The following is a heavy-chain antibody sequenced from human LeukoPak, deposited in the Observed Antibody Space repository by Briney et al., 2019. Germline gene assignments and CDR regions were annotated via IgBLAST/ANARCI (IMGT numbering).Heavy chain of an antibody. CDR3: ARDKQVVVGATTAYDY. J-gene: IGHJ4*02. CDR2: IYSGGST. CDR1: GFTVSSNY. V-gene: IGHV3-53*01. D-gene: IGHD1-26*01. Sequence: GGSLRLSCAASGFTVSSNYMSWVRQAPGKGLEWVSVIYSGGSTYYADSVKGRFTISRDNAKNSLYLQMNSLRAEVTAVYYCARDKQVVVGATTAYDYWGQGTLVTVSS.